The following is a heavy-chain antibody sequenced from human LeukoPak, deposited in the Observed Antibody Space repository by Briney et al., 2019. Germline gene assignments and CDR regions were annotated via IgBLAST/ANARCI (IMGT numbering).Heavy chain of an antibody. V-gene: IGHV3-23*01. CDR2: ISGSGGST. CDR1: GFTFSSYA. J-gene: IGHJ4*02. Sequence: GGSLRLSCAASGFTFSSYAMSWVRQAPGKGLEWVSAISGSGGSTYYADSVKGRFTISRDNSKNTLYLQMNSLRAEDTAVYYCASQAGSITMIVVDLGYWGQGTLVTVSS. D-gene: IGHD3-22*01. CDR3: ASQAGSITMIVVDLGY.